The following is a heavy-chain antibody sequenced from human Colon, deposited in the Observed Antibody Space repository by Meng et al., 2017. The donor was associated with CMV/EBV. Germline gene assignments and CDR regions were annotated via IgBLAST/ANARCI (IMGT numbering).Heavy chain of an antibody. V-gene: IGHV6-1*01. CDR1: GDSVSRASAA. J-gene: IGHJ4*02. D-gene: IGHD3-10*01. Sequence: GDSVSRASAAWNWIRQSTSRGIERLGRTYYRYQWYNDYAEYMRGRITINPDTSQNLVSLHLKSVVPEDTAVYYCARDLNGWGTYVYWGQGILVTVSS. CDR2: TYYRYQWYN. CDR3: ARDLNGWGTYVY.